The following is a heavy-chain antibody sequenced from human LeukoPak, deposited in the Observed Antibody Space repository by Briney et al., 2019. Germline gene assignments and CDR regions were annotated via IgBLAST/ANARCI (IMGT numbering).Heavy chain of an antibody. V-gene: IGHV3-73*01. J-gene: IGHJ4*02. CDR1: GFDFSGFY. CDR2: IRSKASSYTT. CDR3: IRQHCSGGSCSYVDY. D-gene: IGHD2-15*01. Sequence: GGSLKLSCAASGFDFSGFYMHWVRQASGRGLEWVGLIRSKASSYTTVYDASVKGRFTISRDDSKNTAYLQMNSLKAEDTAAYYCIRQHCSGGSCSYVDYWGQGTLVTVSS.